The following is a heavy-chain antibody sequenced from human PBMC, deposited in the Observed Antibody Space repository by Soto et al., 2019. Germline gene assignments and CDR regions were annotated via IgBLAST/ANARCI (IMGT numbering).Heavy chain of an antibody. CDR1: GFTFSSYD. Sequence: QVQLVESGGGVVQPGRSLRLSCAASGFTFSSYDMHWVRQAPGKGLDWVAVISYDGSNKYYADSVKGRFTISRDNSKNTLYLQMNSLRAEDTAVYYCAKAYVEMATIPQTYWGQGTLDTVSS. V-gene: IGHV3-30*18. CDR3: AKAYVEMATIPQTY. D-gene: IGHD5-12*01. CDR2: ISYDGSNK. J-gene: IGHJ1*01.